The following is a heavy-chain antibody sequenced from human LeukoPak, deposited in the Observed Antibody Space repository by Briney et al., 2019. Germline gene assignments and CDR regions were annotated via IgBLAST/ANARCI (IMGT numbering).Heavy chain of an antibody. CDR3: VRGQRGGTTH. J-gene: IGHJ4*02. CDR2: IQYDGSNE. Sequence: GGSLRLSCAASGFTFSSYGMHWVRQAPGKGLEWVAYIQYDGSNEQYADSVKGRFTISRDNSKNTLYLQMNSLRAEDTAVYYCVRGQRGGTTHWGQGTLVTVSS. D-gene: IGHD1-1*01. CDR1: GFTFSSYG. V-gene: IGHV3-30*02.